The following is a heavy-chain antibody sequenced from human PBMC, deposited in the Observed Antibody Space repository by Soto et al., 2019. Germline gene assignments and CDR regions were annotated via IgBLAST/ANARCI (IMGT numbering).Heavy chain of an antibody. CDR3: ARKYYYDSSGYYDLNWFDP. D-gene: IGHD3-22*01. V-gene: IGHV1-3*01. CDR1: GYTFTSYA. Sequence: ASVKVSCTASGYTFTSYAMHWVRQAPGQRLEWMGWINAGNGNTKYSQKFQGRVTITRDTSASTAYMELSSLRSEDTAVYYCARKYYYDSSGYYDLNWFDPWGQGTLVTVSS. J-gene: IGHJ5*02. CDR2: INAGNGNT.